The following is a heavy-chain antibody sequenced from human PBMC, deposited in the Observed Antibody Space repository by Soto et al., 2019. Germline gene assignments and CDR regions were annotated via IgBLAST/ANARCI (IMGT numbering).Heavy chain of an antibody. CDR3: ARDQGYCDGGSCYLFDS. Sequence: SETLSLTCAVSGGSISSSNWWRWVRQPPGKGLEWIGEIYYSGTTKYNPSLKSRVTISVDKSKNQFSLKLYSVTAADTAVYYCARDQGYCDGGSCYLFDSWVQGTLVTVSS. J-gene: IGHJ4*02. CDR2: IYYSGTT. V-gene: IGHV4-4*02. D-gene: IGHD2-15*01. CDR1: GGSISSSNW.